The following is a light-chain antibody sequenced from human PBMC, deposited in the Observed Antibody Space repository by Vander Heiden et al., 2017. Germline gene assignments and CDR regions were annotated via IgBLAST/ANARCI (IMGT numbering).Light chain of an antibody. CDR1: SSDVGGYNS. CDR3: NSYASSNNYV. CDR2: EVT. V-gene: IGLV2-8*01. Sequence: QSALTQPPSASGSPGQSVTISCTGTSSDVGGYNSVSWYQQHPGKAPKLIIYEVTKRPSGVPDRFTGSKSGNTASLTVSGLQAEDEADYYCNSYASSNNYVFGGGTKITVL. J-gene: IGLJ2*01.